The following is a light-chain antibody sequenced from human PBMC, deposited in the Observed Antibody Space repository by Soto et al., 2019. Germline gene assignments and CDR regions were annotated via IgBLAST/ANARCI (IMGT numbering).Light chain of an antibody. CDR1: QGIISY. Sequence: VIWMTQSPSLLSASTGDRVTISCRMSQGIISYLAWYQQKPGKPPEILIYAASTLQSGVPSRFSGSGSGTDFTLTISCLQSEDFETYYCQQYYSFPWTFGQGTKVDI. J-gene: IGKJ1*01. CDR2: AAS. V-gene: IGKV1D-8*01. CDR3: QQYYSFPWT.